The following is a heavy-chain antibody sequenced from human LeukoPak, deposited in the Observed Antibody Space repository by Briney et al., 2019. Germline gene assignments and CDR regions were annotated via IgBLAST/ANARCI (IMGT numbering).Heavy chain of an antibody. CDR2: ISYDGSNK. Sequence: GGSLRLSCAASRFTFSSYGMHWVRQAPGKGLEWVAVISYDGSNKYYADSVKGRFTISRDNSKNTLYLQMNSLRAEDTAVYYCARSMFSRGDYWGQGTLVTVSS. J-gene: IGHJ4*02. V-gene: IGHV3-30*03. D-gene: IGHD2/OR15-2a*01. CDR3: ARSMFSRGDY. CDR1: RFTFSSYG.